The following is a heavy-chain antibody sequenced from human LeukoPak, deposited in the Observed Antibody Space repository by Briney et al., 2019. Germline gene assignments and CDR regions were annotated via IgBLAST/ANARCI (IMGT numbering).Heavy chain of an antibody. CDR3: ARGVTYCSSTSCYTLDY. D-gene: IGHD2-2*02. Sequence: ALVKVSCKASGYTFSSSDINWVRQATGQGLEWMGWMNPNSGNTGYVQKFQGRVTMTRNTSISTAYMELSSLRSEDTAVYYCARGVTYCSSTSCYTLDYWGQGTLVTVSS. CDR2: MNPNSGNT. CDR1: GYTFSSSD. J-gene: IGHJ4*02. V-gene: IGHV1-8*01.